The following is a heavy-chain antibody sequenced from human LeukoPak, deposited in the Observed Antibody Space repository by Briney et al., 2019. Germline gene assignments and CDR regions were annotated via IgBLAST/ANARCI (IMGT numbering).Heavy chain of an antibody. Sequence: ASVKVSCKAAGYTFTGYYMHWVRQAPSQELECMGWINPNSGGTTYAQKLPGRVNMTRDKSLSTTNLALSWLRSQRPAVYYCARGRHCSGGSCYYPFDYWGQGTLVTVSS. CDR1: GYTFTGYY. D-gene: IGHD2-15*01. J-gene: IGHJ4*02. CDR2: INPNSGGT. V-gene: IGHV1-2*02. CDR3: ARGRHCSGGSCYYPFDY.